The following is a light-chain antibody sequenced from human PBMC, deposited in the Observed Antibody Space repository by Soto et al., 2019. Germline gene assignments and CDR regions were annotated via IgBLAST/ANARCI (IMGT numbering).Light chain of an antibody. CDR3: QQSNNWPPWT. V-gene: IGKV3-15*01. CDR1: QSVGSN. Sequence: ETVMTQSPATLSVSPGERATLSCRASQSVGSNLAWYQQKPGQAPRLLIYGASTRATGIPARFSGSGSGTAFTLTISSLQSEDFAVYYCQQSNNWPPWTFGQGTKVEIK. CDR2: GAS. J-gene: IGKJ1*01.